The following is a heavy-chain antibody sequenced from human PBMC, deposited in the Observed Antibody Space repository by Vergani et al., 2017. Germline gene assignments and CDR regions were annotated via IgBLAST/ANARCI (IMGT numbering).Heavy chain of an antibody. CDR2: IIPLLGIA. CDR3: AGDLGEGDGYNLFDY. V-gene: IGHV1-69*08. D-gene: IGHD5-24*01. Sequence: QVQLVQSGAEVKKPGSSVKVSCKASGGTFSSYTISWVRQAPGQGLEWMGRIIPLLGIANYAQKFQGRVTITADKSTSTAYMELSSLRSEDTAVYYCAGDLGEGDGYNLFDYWGQGTLVTVSS. CDR1: GGTFSSYT. J-gene: IGHJ4*02.